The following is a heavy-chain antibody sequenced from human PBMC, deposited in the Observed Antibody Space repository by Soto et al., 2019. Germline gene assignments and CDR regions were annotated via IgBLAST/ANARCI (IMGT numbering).Heavy chain of an antibody. CDR3: AKPLPFYDFFIGPPTVYYILV. CDR2: ISGSGGST. Sequence: HPGGSLRLSCAASGFTFSSYAMSWVRQAPGKGLEWVSAISGSGGSTYYADSVKGRFTISRDNSKNTLYLQMNSLRAEDTAVYYCAKPLPFYDFFIGPPTVYYILVSFNAPPVSVSS. J-gene: IGHJ6*03. V-gene: IGHV3-23*01. CDR1: GFTFSSYA. D-gene: IGHD3-3*01.